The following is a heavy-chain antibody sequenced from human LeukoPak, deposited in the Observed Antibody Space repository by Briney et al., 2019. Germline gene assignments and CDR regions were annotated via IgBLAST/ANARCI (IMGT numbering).Heavy chain of an antibody. CDR2: IYTSGST. CDR1: GGSISSYY. Sequence: ETLSLTCTVSGGSISSYYWSWIRQPPGKGLEWIGYIYTSGSTNYNPSLKSRVTISVDTSKNQFSLKLSSVTAADTAVYYCARLDSWGDYVGWFDPWGQGTLDTVSS. J-gene: IGHJ5*02. V-gene: IGHV4-4*09. D-gene: IGHD4-23*01. CDR3: ARLDSWGDYVGWFDP.